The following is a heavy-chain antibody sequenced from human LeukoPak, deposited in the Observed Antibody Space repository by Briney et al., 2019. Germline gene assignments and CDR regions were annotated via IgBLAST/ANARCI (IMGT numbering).Heavy chain of an antibody. CDR3: ARDFMYSISCAGC. CDR2: IEDDGSEK. CDR1: GFTFGDYS. Sequence: PGGSLRLSCAASGFTFGDYSMSWVRQAPGKGLEWVANIEDDGSEKFYVDSVKGRFTISRDNAKDSLYLQMNSLRVEDTAVYYCARDFMYSISCAGCWGQGTLVTVSS. D-gene: IGHD6-13*01. V-gene: IGHV3-7*01. J-gene: IGHJ4*02.